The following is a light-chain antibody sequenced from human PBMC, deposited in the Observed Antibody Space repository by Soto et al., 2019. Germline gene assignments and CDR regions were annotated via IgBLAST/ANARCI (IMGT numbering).Light chain of an antibody. J-gene: IGKJ2*01. CDR1: QSVSSSY. Sequence: EIVLTQSPGTLSLSPGERATLSCRASQSVSSSYLAWYQQKPGQAPRLLIYDASTRATGIPDRFSGSRSGTDFTLTISRLEPADFAVYYCQQYGNSPYTFGQGTKLQIK. V-gene: IGKV3-20*01. CDR2: DAS. CDR3: QQYGNSPYT.